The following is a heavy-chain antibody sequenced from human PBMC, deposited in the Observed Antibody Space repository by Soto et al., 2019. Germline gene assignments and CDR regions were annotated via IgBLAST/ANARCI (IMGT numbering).Heavy chain of an antibody. V-gene: IGHV3-23*01. CDR1: ECTFGNYG. J-gene: IGHJ4*02. CDR2: ISGSGTTT. D-gene: IGHD6-13*01. CDR3: AKTLLSTSWYGLHDY. Sequence: GGSLRVCCGASECTFGNYGRSWVRQAPNKGLEWVSTISGSGTTTYYADSAKGRFTISRDNSRNTLHLQMNSLRVEDTAVYYCAKTLLSTSWYGLHDYVSQGTLVTVS.